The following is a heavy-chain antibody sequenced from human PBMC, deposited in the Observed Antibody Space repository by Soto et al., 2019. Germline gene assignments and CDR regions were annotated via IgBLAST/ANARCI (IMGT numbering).Heavy chain of an antibody. CDR2: IYYSGST. J-gene: IGHJ6*02. V-gene: IGHV4-30-4*01. CDR1: GGSTSSADYY. D-gene: IGHD5-12*01. Sequence: SETLSLTCTVSGGSTSSADYYWSWVRQPPGKGLEWIGYIYYSGSTFFNPSLKSRVTISKDTSRNQFSLRLNSVTAADTAVYYCARAIVVTIGGMDVWGQGTTVTAP. CDR3: ARAIVVTIGGMDV.